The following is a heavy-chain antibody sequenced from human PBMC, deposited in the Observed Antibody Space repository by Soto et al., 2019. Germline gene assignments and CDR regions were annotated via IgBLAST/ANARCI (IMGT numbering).Heavy chain of an antibody. CDR2: VYYRGRS. V-gene: IGHV4-39*07. CDR1: GGSVTNSSYY. Sequence: SETLSLTCTVSGGSVTNSSYYWGWIRQSPGKGLEWIGSVYYRGRSYSKSSVKSRVAISVDTSKNRFSLSLNSVTASDTALYYCARERANFGDLEDWGQGALVT. J-gene: IGHJ4*02. D-gene: IGHD4-17*01. CDR3: ARERANFGDLED.